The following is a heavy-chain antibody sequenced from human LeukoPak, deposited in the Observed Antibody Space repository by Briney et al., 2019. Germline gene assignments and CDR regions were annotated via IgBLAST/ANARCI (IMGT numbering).Heavy chain of an antibody. V-gene: IGHV1-69*13. CDR3: ARDRFRRGAIDY. D-gene: IGHD3-16*01. J-gene: IGHJ4*02. CDR1: GGTFSSYA. CDR2: IISIFGTA. Sequence: ASVKVSCKASGGTFSSYAISWVRQAPGQGLEWMGGIISIFGTANYAQKFQGRVTITADESTSTAYMELSSLRSEDTAVYYCARDRFRRGAIDYWGQGTLVTVSS.